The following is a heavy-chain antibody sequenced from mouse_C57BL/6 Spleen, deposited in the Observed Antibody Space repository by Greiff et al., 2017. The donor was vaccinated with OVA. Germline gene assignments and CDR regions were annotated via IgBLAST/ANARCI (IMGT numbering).Heavy chain of an antibody. Sequence: QVQLKESGAELVKPGASVKISCKASGYAFSSYWMNWVKQRPGKGLEWIGQIYPGDGDTNYNGKFKGKATLTADKSSSTAYMQLSSLTSEASAVYFCARWEFSAWFAYWGQGTLVTVSA. CDR3: ARWEFSAWFAY. D-gene: IGHD3-1*01. CDR1: GYAFSSYW. J-gene: IGHJ3*01. CDR2: IYPGDGDT. V-gene: IGHV1-80*01.